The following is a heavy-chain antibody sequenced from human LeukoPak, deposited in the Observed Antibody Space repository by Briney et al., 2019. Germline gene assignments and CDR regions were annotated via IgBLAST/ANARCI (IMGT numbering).Heavy chain of an antibody. D-gene: IGHD3-10*01. J-gene: IGHJ6*04. CDR1: GFTLSSYW. CDR2: INSDGRST. Sequence: GGSLRLSCAASGFTLSSYWMHWVRQAPGKGLVWVSRINSDGRSTIYADSVKGQFTISRDNAKNTLYLQMNSLRAEDTAVYYCARATGETRYYGMDVWGKGTTVTVSS. CDR3: ARATGETRYYGMDV. V-gene: IGHV3-74*01.